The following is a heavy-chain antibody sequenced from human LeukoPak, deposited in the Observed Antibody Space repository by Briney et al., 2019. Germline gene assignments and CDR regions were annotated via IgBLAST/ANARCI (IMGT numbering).Heavy chain of an antibody. CDR3: ARVWRDGYNFDY. Sequence: SETLSLTCTVSGGSISSYYWSWIRQPAGKGLEWIGRIYTSGSTNYNPSLKSRVTMSVDTSKNRFSLNLSSVTAADTAVYYCARVWRDGYNFDYWGQGTLVTVSS. D-gene: IGHD5-24*01. J-gene: IGHJ4*02. CDR1: GGSISSYY. V-gene: IGHV4-4*07. CDR2: IYTSGST.